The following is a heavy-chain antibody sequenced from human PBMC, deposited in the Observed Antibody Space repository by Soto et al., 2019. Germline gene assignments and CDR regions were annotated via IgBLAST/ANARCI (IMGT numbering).Heavy chain of an antibody. CDR1: GFTFSSYS. CDR3: ARGVLDGNPYLAATAIPYNWFDP. V-gene: IGHV3-21*04. J-gene: IGHJ5*02. Sequence: PGGSLRLSCAASGFTFSSYSMNWVRQAPGKGLEWVSSISSSSSYIYYADSVKGLFTISRDNAKNSLYLQMNSLRAEDTAVYYCARGVLDGNPYLAATAIPYNWFDPWGQGTLVTVSS. CDR2: ISSSSSYI. D-gene: IGHD2-2*02.